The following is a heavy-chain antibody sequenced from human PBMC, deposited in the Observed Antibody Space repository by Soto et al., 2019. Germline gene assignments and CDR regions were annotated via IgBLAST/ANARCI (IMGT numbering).Heavy chain of an antibody. V-gene: IGHV4-39*02. CDR1: GGSISSSGYY. J-gene: IGHJ4*02. Sequence: SETLSLTCTVSGGSISSSGYYWGWIRQPPGKGPEWIGNIYYRGSTYYNPSLKSRVTISVDTSKNQFSLKLSSVTAADTAVYYCARDLGGWPEYWGQGTLVTVSS. D-gene: IGHD2-15*01. CDR3: ARDLGGWPEY. CDR2: IYYRGST.